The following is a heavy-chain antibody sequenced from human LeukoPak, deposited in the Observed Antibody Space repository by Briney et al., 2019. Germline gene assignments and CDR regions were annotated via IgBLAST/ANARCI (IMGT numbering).Heavy chain of an antibody. CDR1: GGSISSSSYY. V-gene: IGHV3-7*01. Sequence: ETLSLTCTVSGGSISSSSYYWGWIRQPPGKGLEWVANIKQDGSEKYYVDSVKGRFTISRDNAKNSLYLQMNSLRAEDTAVYYCARKRIRSNWFDPWGQGTLVTVSS. CDR2: IKQDGSEK. D-gene: IGHD6-25*01. CDR3: ARKRIRSNWFDP. J-gene: IGHJ5*02.